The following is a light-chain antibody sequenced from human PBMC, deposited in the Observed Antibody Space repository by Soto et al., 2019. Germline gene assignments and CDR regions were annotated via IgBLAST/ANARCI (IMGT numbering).Light chain of an antibody. V-gene: IGKV3-11*01. CDR1: QSVSSY. J-gene: IGKJ5*01. CDR3: QQRSNWPIT. CDR2: DAS. Sequence: EIVLAQSPDTLSLSRGERATLSCRASQSVSSYLAWYQQKPGQAPRLLIYDASNRATGIPARFSGSGSGTDFTLTISSLEPEDFAVYYCQQRSNWPITFGQGTRLEIK.